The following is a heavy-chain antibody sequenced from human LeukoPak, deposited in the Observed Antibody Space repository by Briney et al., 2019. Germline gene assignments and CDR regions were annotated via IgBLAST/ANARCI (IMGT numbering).Heavy chain of an antibody. CDR3: ARRAAGAVSLPFDF. Sequence: PSETLSLTCTVSGGSISSGGYYWSWIRQPPGKGLEWIGYIYHSGSTYYNPSLKGRVTISVDRSKNQFSLKLNSVTAADTAVYYCARRAAGAVSLPFDFWGQGTLVTVSS. D-gene: IGHD6-13*01. CDR2: IYHSGST. CDR1: GGSISSGGYY. J-gene: IGHJ4*02. V-gene: IGHV4-30-2*01.